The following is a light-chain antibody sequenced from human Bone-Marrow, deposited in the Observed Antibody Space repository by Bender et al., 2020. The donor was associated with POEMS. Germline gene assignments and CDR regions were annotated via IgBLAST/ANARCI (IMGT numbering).Light chain of an antibody. V-gene: IGLV1-44*01. J-gene: IGLJ3*02. CDR1: NSNIGTNA. CDR2: SDN. Sequence: QSVLTQPPSASGTPGQRVTITCSGSNSNIGTNALNWYQQFPGTAPQLLIYSDNQRPSGVPDRFYAFKSGTSASLAISGLQSEDEADYYCAAWGAGRSGGVFGGGTKLTVL. CDR3: AAWGAGRSGGV.